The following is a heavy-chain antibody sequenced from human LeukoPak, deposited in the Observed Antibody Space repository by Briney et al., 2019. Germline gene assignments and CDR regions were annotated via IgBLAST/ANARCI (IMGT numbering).Heavy chain of an antibody. Sequence: GGSLRLSCAASGFTFITYGMHWVRQAPGKGLEWVAFIRYDGSNKYYADSVKGRFTISRDNSKNTLYLQMDSLKTEDTGVYYCSRDSYGHDPRNSFDYWGQGTPVTVSS. CDR2: IRYDGSNK. CDR3: SRDSYGHDPRNSFDY. CDR1: GFTFITYG. J-gene: IGHJ4*02. V-gene: IGHV3-30*02. D-gene: IGHD3-16*01.